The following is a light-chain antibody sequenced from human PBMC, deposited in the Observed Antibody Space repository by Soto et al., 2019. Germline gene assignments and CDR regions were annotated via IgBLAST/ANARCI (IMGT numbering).Light chain of an antibody. CDR1: SSNIGNNY. J-gene: IGLJ2*01. V-gene: IGLV1-51*01. CDR3: GTWDSSLSYVV. Sequence: QSVLTQPPSVSAAPGQKVTISCSGSSSNIGNNYVSWYQQLPGTAPKLLIYDNNKRPSGIPDRFSGSKSDTSATLGITGLQTGDEADYYCGTWDSSLSYVVFGGGTKLTVL. CDR2: DNN.